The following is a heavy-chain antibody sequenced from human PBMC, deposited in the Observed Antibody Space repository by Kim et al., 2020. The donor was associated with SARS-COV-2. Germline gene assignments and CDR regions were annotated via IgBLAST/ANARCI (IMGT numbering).Heavy chain of an antibody. CDR2: ISYDGSNI. J-gene: IGHJ6*02. V-gene: IGHV3-30-3*01. Sequence: GGSLRLSCAASGFTFSSYNMHWVRQAPGKGLEWVALISYDGSNIYYADSMKDRFTISRDNSKNTLYLQMNSLRAEDTAVYYCARDLWRLGYYYYGMDVWGQGTTVTVSS. CDR1: GFTFSSYN. CDR3: ARDLWRLGYYYYGMDV. D-gene: IGHD6-6*01.